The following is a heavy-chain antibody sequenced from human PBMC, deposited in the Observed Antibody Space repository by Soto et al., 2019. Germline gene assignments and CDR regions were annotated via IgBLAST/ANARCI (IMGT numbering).Heavy chain of an antibody. CDR3: ASRDPGTSVDY. CDR1: GGSFTSNNW. V-gene: IGHV4-4*02. D-gene: IGHD1-7*01. CDR2: IYRTGST. Sequence: VSGGSFTSNNWWTWVRQPPGQGLEWIGEIYRTGSTNYNPSLKSRVTISLDKSENQFSLKVTSLTAADTAVYYCASRDPGTSVDYWGQGTLVTVSS. J-gene: IGHJ4*02.